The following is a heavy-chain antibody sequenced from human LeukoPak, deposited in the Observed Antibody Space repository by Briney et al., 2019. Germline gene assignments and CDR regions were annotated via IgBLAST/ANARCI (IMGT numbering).Heavy chain of an antibody. CDR1: GFTFSSYA. V-gene: IGHV3-30-3*01. Sequence: PGRSLRLSCAASGFTFSSYAMYWVRQAPGKGLEWVSVISYDGSNKYYADSVKGRFTISRDNSKNTLYLQMNSLRAEDTAVYYCARPQWELGIGAFDISGQGTMVTVSS. CDR2: ISYDGSNK. J-gene: IGHJ3*02. D-gene: IGHD1-26*01. CDR3: ARPQWELGIGAFDI.